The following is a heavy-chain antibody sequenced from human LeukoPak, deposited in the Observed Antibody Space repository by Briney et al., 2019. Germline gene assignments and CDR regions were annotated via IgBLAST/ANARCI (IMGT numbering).Heavy chain of an antibody. J-gene: IGHJ3*02. V-gene: IGHV4-59*12. CDR3: ARDTFYYYDSSGYWAYDAFDI. Sequence: PSETLSLTCTVSGGSISSYYWSWIRQPPGKGLEWIGYIYYSGSTNYNPSLKSRVTISVDTSKNQFSLKLSSLTAADTAVYYCARDTFYYYDSSGYWAYDAFDIWGQGTMVTVSS. D-gene: IGHD3-22*01. CDR2: IYYSGST. CDR1: GGSISSYY.